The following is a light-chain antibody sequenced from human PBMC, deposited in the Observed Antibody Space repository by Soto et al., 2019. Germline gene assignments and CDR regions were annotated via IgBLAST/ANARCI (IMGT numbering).Light chain of an antibody. CDR1: QRVSGGF. CDR2: DTS. Sequence: EILLTQSPATLSWSPGERATLYCRASQRVSGGFLAWYQQKPCLAPRLILYDTSFRATGIPDRLSGSGSGTEFTLTISRLAPEDFAVYYCQQYGSSPSFGHGTKVDIK. CDR3: QQYGSSPS. V-gene: IGKV3D-20*01. J-gene: IGKJ1*01.